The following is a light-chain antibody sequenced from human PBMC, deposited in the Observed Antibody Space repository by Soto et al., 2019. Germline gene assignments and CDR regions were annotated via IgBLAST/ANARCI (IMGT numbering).Light chain of an antibody. CDR3: QQRSNWPLT. Sequence: EVVLTQSPGTLSLSPGGRATLSCRASQSVSRRLAWYQQRPGQSPRLLISGASMRASGVPVRFIGSGSGTDFTLTISSLEPEDFAVYYCQQRSNWPLTFGQGTRLEIK. CDR2: GAS. J-gene: IGKJ5*01. CDR1: QSVSRR. V-gene: IGKV3-11*01.